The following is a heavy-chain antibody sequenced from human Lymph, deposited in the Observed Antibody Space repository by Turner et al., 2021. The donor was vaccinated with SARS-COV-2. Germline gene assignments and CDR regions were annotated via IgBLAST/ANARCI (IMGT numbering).Heavy chain of an antibody. CDR2: IWYDESNK. CDR3: ARGLGSSWYSGGFDY. Sequence: QVQLVESGGGVVQPGRSLRLSCAASGFTFSSYVIHWVRQAPGKGLEWVAGIWYDESNKYYADSVKGRFTISRDNSKNTLFLQMNSLRAEDTAVYYCARGLGSSWYSGGFDYWGQGTLVTVSS. V-gene: IGHV3-33*01. J-gene: IGHJ4*02. CDR1: GFTFSSYV. D-gene: IGHD6-13*01.